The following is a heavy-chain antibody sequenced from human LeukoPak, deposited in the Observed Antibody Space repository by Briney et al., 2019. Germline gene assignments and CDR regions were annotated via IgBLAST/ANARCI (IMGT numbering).Heavy chain of an antibody. CDR2: ITTNGVGT. J-gene: IGHJ4*02. CDR1: GFTFSSYA. Sequence: GGSLRLSCSASGFTFSSYAMHWVRQAPGKGLEYVSAITTNGVGTDYAASVMGRFTISRDNSKNTLYLQMSSLRPEDTALYYCVRRGYTYGYDYWGQGTLVTVSS. D-gene: IGHD5-18*01. V-gene: IGHV3-64D*09. CDR3: VRRGYTYGYDY.